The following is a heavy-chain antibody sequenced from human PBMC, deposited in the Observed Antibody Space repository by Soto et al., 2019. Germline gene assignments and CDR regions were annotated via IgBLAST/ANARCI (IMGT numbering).Heavy chain of an antibody. J-gene: IGHJ5*02. D-gene: IGHD6-13*01. V-gene: IGHV1-3*01. Sequence: GASVKVSCKASGYTFTTYTIHWVRQAPGQRLEWMGWINAGNGDTKYSQKFQGRVSITRDTSASTAYMDLSSLRSEDTAVYYCARVGTHNCFDPWGQGTLVPVSS. CDR3: ARVGTHNCFDP. CDR1: GYTFTTYT. CDR2: INAGNGDT.